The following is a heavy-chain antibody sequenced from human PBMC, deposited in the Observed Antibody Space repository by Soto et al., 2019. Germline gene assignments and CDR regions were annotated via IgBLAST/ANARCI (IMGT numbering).Heavy chain of an antibody. V-gene: IGHV3-23*01. Sequence: PGGSLRLSCAASGFTFNNYAMTWVRQTPGKGLEWVSAISGTGGSTYYADSVKGRFTISRDNSKNTLYLQMNSLRAEDTAVYYCARDYGSGSYLDYWGQGTLVTVSS. J-gene: IGHJ4*02. CDR2: ISGTGGST. D-gene: IGHD3-10*01. CDR3: ARDYGSGSYLDY. CDR1: GFTFNNYA.